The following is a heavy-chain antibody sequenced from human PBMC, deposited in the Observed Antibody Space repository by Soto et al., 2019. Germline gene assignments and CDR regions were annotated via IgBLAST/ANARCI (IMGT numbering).Heavy chain of an antibody. CDR1: GYTFIDYY. CDR2: ISPKSGGT. D-gene: IGHD6-19*01. CDR3: ARPPVYISDWYYFDL. J-gene: IGHJ4*02. V-gene: IGHV1-2*02. Sequence: QVQLVQSGAEVKKPGASVKVSCEASGYTFIDYYMHWVRQAPGQGFEWMGRISPKSGGTNYAQKFQGRVTMTWDTSLTTAYMALSSLMSEDTAVYYCARPPVYISDWYYFDLWGQGTLVTVSS.